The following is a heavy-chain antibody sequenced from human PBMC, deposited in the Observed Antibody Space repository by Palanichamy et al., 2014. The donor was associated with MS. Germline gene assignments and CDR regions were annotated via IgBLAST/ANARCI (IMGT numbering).Heavy chain of an antibody. CDR2: VYYGGNT. Sequence: QLQLQESGPGLVKPSETLSLTCTVSGGSISGSYYYWGWIRQPPGKGLEWIGSVYYGGNTYYSPSLKSRVTISVDTSKNQFSLKLTSVTAADTAVYYCARPRGSSWYLDYWGQGTLVTVSS. V-gene: IGHV4-39*01. D-gene: IGHD2-2*01. J-gene: IGHJ4*02. CDR1: GGSISGSYYY. CDR3: ARPRGSSWYLDY.